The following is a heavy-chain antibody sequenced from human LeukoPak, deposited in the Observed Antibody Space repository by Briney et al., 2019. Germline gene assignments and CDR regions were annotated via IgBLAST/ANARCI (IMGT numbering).Heavy chain of an antibody. CDR1: GFTFDDYA. Sequence: AGGSLRLSCAASGFTFDDYAMPWVRQAPGKGLEWVSGISWNSGSIGYADSVKGRFTISRDNAKNSLYLQMNSLRAEDTAVYYCARVSGTGAFDIWGQGTMVTVSS. J-gene: IGHJ3*02. D-gene: IGHD6-25*01. CDR2: ISWNSGSI. CDR3: ARVSGTGAFDI. V-gene: IGHV3-9*01.